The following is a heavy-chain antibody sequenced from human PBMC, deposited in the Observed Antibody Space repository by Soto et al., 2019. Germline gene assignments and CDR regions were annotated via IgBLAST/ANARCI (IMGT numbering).Heavy chain of an antibody. V-gene: IGHV3-15*01. CDR2: IKSKTDGGTT. CDR3: TTDLAFRGFGEFSAFDY. Sequence: GGSLRLSCAASGFTFSNAWMSWVRQAPGKGLEWVGRIKSKTDGGTTDYAAPVKGRFTISRDDSKNTLYLQMNSLKTEDTAVYYCTTDLAFRGFGEFSAFDYWGQGTLVTVSS. D-gene: IGHD3-10*01. CDR1: GFTFSNAW. J-gene: IGHJ4*02.